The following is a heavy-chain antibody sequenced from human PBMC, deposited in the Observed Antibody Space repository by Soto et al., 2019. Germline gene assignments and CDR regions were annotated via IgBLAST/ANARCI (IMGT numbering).Heavy chain of an antibody. D-gene: IGHD6-19*01. J-gene: IGHJ4*02. V-gene: IGHV5-51*01. CDR2: IYPGDSDT. CDR3: AGLGPGGWYQPAFDY. Sequence: SGESLKISCKGSGYSFTSYWIGWVRQMPGKGLEWMGIIYPGDSDTRYSPSFQGQVTISADKSISTAYLQWSSLKASDTAMYYCAGLGPGGWYQPAFDYWGQGTLVTGST. CDR1: GYSFTSYW.